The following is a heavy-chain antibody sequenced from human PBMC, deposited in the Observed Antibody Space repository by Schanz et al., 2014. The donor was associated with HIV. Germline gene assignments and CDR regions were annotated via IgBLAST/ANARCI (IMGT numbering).Heavy chain of an antibody. D-gene: IGHD6-13*01. CDR3: AKDKSRHTYSSSSRFDP. CDR2: ISYDGSNK. Sequence: QVQLVESGGGVVQPGRSLRLSCVASGFSFNNYGMHWVRQAPGKGLEWVAVISYDGSNKKYADSVKGRFTISRDNSKNTLYLQMNSLRPEDTAVYYCAKDKSRHTYSSSSRFDPWGQGTLVTVSS. CDR1: GFSFNNYG. J-gene: IGHJ5*02. V-gene: IGHV3-33*05.